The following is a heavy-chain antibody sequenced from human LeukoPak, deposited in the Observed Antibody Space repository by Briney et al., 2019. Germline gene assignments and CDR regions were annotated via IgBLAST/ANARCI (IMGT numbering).Heavy chain of an antibody. CDR2: IKQDGSEK. Sequence: GGSLRLSCAASGFTFSSYSVNWVRQAPGKGLEWVANIKQDGSEKYYVDSVKGRFTISRDNAKNSLYLQMNSLRAEDTAVYYCARVDYYYYYMDVWGKGTTVTVSS. J-gene: IGHJ6*03. CDR1: GFTFSSYS. V-gene: IGHV3-7*01. CDR3: ARVDYYYYYMDV.